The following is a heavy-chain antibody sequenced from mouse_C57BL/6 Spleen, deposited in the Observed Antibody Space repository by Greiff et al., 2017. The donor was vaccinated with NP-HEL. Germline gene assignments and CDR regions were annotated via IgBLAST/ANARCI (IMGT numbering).Heavy chain of an antibody. V-gene: IGHV1-55*01. CDR3: ARCDGYEGFAY. Sequence: QVHVKQPGAELVKPGASVKMSCKASGYTFTSYWITWVKQRPGQGLEWIGDIYPGSGSTNYNEKFKSKATLTVDTSSSTAYMQLSSLTSEDSAVYYCARCDGYEGFAYWGQGTLVTVSA. CDR2: IYPGSGST. J-gene: IGHJ3*01. CDR1: GYTFTSYW. D-gene: IGHD2-2*01.